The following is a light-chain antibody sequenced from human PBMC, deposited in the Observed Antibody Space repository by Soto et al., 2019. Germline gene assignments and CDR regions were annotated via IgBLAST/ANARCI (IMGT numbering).Light chain of an antibody. V-gene: IGLV2-14*01. Sequence: QSVLTQPASVSGSPGQSITISCTGTSSDVGGYNYVSWYQQHPGKAPKLMIYDVSNRPSGGSNRFSGSKSGNTASLTISGRPAEDEADYYCSSYTSSSTLVFGGGTKLTVL. CDR2: DVS. CDR1: SSDVGGYNY. J-gene: IGLJ3*02. CDR3: SSYTSSSTLV.